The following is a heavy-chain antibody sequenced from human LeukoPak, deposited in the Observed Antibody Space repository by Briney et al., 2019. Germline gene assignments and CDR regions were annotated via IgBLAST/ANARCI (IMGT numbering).Heavy chain of an antibody. CDR1: RFTVSSDF. J-gene: IGHJ4*02. V-gene: IGHV3-53*01. D-gene: IGHD3-16*02. CDR3: VKGQGFILDC. Sequence: GGSLRLSCAGSRFTVSSDFMHWVRQAPGKGLEWVSVINPDDTTYYTDSVQGRFAISRDKSKNTLYLQMNNLKAEDTAIYYCVKGQGFILDCWGQGTLVTVSS. CDR2: INPDDTT.